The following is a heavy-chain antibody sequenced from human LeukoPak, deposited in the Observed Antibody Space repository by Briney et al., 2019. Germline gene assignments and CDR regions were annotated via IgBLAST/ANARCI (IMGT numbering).Heavy chain of an antibody. CDR1: GFIFNTYG. J-gene: IGHJ6*02. Sequence: GGSLRLSCAASGFIFNTYGMDWVRQAPGKGLEWLSYISGSGNTIYYADSVKGRFTISRDNSKNTLYLQMNSLRAEDTAVYYCAKDLSVVPAAMFHYYYYYGMDVWGQGTTVTVSS. CDR3: AKDLSVVPAAMFHYYYYYGMDV. CDR2: ISGSGNTI. D-gene: IGHD2-2*01. V-gene: IGHV3-48*01.